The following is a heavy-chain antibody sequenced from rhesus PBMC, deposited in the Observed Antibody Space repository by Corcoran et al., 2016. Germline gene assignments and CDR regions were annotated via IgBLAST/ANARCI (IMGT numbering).Heavy chain of an antibody. V-gene: IGHV4-147*01. D-gene: IGHD6S26*01. CDR2: IYGSSGST. CDR1: GYSISSNY. CDR3: ARGYSSGWSYNYGLDS. Sequence: QVQLQESGPGLVKPSETLSLTCAVSGYSISSNYWSWIRQPPGKGLEWIGYIYGSSGSTYYNPSLKCRVTISTDTSKNQFSLKLSSVTAADTAVYYCARGYSSGWSYNYGLDSWGQGVVVTVSS. J-gene: IGHJ6*01.